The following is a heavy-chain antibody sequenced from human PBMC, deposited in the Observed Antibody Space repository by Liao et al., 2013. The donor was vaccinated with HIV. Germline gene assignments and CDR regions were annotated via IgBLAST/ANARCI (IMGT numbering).Heavy chain of an antibody. J-gene: IGHJ4*02. V-gene: IGHV4-39*07. CDR2: IYSSGRT. CDR3: ARDRIGYCSGGTCYYYFVL. D-gene: IGHD2-15*01. Sequence: QLQLQESGPGLVKPSETLSVTCTVSGASINSNNYFWGWIRQPPGKGLEWIGSIYSSGRTYYNPSVKSRVAISLDTSKTSSPSKLNSVTAADTAVYYCARDRIGYCSGGTCYYYFVLLGPREP. CDR1: GASINSNNYF.